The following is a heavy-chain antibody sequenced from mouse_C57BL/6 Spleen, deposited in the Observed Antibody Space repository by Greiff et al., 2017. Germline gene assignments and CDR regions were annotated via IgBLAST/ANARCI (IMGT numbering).Heavy chain of an antibody. V-gene: IGHV5-9*01. J-gene: IGHJ1*03. D-gene: IGHD1-1*01. CDR3: AGRDYYGSSYWYFDV. Sequence: EVKLVESGGGLVKPGGSLKLSCAASGFTFSSYTMSWVRQTPEERLGWVATISGGGGNTYYPDSVKGRFTISRDNAKNTLYLQMSSLRSEDTALYYCAGRDYYGSSYWYFDVWGTGTTVTVSS. CDR1: GFTFSSYT. CDR2: ISGGGGNT.